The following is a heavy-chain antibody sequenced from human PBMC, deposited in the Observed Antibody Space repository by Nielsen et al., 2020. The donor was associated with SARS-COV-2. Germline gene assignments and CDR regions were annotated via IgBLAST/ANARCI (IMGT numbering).Heavy chain of an antibody. D-gene: IGHD6-13*01. CDR2: INHSGST. Sequence: SETLFLTCAVYGGSFSGYYWSWIRQPPGRGLEWIGEINHSGSTNYNPSLKSRVTISVDTSKNQFSLKLSSVTAADTAVYYCARDGLRGSIAAADGYYYYGMDVWGQGTTVTVSS. J-gene: IGHJ6*02. V-gene: IGHV4-34*01. CDR3: ARDGLRGSIAAADGYYYYGMDV. CDR1: GGSFSGYY.